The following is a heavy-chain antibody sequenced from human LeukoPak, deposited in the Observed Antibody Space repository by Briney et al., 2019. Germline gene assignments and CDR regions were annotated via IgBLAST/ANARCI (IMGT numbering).Heavy chain of an antibody. D-gene: IGHD4-11*01. CDR2: IDPHSGDT. V-gene: IGHV1-2*04. CDR1: GYTFTGYY. CDR3: ARERFLPSVLQYHNWFDP. Sequence: ASVKVSCKASGYTFTGYYMHWVRQAPGQGLEWMGWIDPHSGDTNYAQRFQGWVTMTRDTSISTAYVELSRLKSDDTAVYYCARERFLPSVLQYHNWFDPWGQGTLVTVSP. J-gene: IGHJ5*02.